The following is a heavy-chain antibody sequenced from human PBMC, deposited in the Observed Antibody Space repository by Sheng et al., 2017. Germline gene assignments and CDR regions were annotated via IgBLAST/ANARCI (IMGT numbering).Heavy chain of an antibody. V-gene: IGHV4-34*01. D-gene: IGHD1-26*01. CDR3: ARAKNRVGAMYY. Sequence: QVQLQQWGAGLLKPSETLSLTCAVYGGSFSGYYWSWIRQPPGKGLEWIGEINHSGSTNYNPSLKSRVTISVDTSKNQFSLKLSSVTAADTAVYYCARAKNRVGAMYYWGQGTLGHRLL. CDR2: INHSGST. J-gene: IGHJ4*02. CDR1: GGSFSGYY.